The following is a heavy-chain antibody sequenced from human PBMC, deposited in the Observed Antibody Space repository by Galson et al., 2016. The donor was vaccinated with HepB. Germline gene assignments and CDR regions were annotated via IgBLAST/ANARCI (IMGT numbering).Heavy chain of an antibody. CDR1: GGSISHFY. J-gene: IGHJ6*02. D-gene: IGHD4-17*01. CDR3: ARLKVDYGDYGGYYFGMDV. Sequence: SETLSLTCTVSGGSISHFYWSWIRQPPGEGLEWIGYIHHSGSTTYKASLKSRLTISIDTSKDQFSLKLSSVTAADTALYYCARLKVDYGDYGGYYFGMDVWGQGTTGTVSS. CDR2: IHHSGST. V-gene: IGHV4-59*08.